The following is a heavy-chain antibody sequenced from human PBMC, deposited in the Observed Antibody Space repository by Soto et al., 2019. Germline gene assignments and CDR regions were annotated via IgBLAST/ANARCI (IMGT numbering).Heavy chain of an antibody. V-gene: IGHV3-11*01. CDR1: AFKFSDYY. CDR2: ISGSGDVI. CDR3: ARAPDCGEGSCYRHFDL. D-gene: IGHD2-15*01. Sequence: GGSLRLSCAASAFKFSDYYMSWVRQAPGKGLEWVSYISGSGDVIYYADSVKGRFTISRDNDKKSVHLQMDTLRAEDTALYYCARAPDCGEGSCYRHFDLWGQGTRVTVSS. J-gene: IGHJ4*02.